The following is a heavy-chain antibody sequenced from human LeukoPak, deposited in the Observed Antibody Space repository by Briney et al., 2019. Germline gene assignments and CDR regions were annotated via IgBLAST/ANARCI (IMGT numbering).Heavy chain of an antibody. CDR2: IYSGGST. Sequence: GGSLRLSCAASGFIVSSTYMSWVRQAPGKGLEWVSVIYSGGSTDYADPVKGRFTISRDNTKNSLYLQMTSLRADDTAVYYCARVGKNGWDFDHWGQGTLVTVSS. D-gene: IGHD6-19*01. J-gene: IGHJ4*02. CDR3: ARVGKNGWDFDH. V-gene: IGHV3-66*01. CDR1: GFIVSSTY.